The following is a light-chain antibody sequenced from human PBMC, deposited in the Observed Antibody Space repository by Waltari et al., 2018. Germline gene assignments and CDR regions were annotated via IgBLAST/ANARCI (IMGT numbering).Light chain of an antibody. J-gene: IGLJ3*02. CDR2: DVS. V-gene: IGLV2-23*02. CDR3: CSYAGNYIWV. Sequence: QSALTQPASVSGSPGQSVTIPCTGASSDIGTCDIVSWYQQHPGNAPKLIICDVSKRPSGVSDRFSGSKSGDTASLTISGLQFEDEADYYCCSYAGNYIWVFGGGTRLTVL. CDR1: SSDIGTCDI.